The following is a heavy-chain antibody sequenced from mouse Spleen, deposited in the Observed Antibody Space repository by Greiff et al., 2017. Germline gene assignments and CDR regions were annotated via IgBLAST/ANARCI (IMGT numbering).Heavy chain of an antibody. J-gene: IGHJ4*01. D-gene: IGHD2-12*01. CDR1: GYTFTDYY. V-gene: IGHV1-19*01. CDR3: AGDISYYSYDVKYYAMDY. Sequence: EVKLQQSGPVLVKPGASVKMSCKASGYTFTDYYMNWVKQSHGKSLEWIGVINPYNGGTSYNQKFKGKATLTVDKSSSTAYMELNSLTSEDSAVYYCAGDISYYSYDVKYYAMDYWGQGTSVTVSS. CDR2: INPYNGGT.